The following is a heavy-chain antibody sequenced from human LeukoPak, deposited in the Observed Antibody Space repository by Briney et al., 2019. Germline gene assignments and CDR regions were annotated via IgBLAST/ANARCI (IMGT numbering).Heavy chain of an antibody. CDR3: AREEEGDYSDYFDY. CDR2: IQTSGST. D-gene: IGHD2-15*01. Sequence: SETLSLTCSVSGVSIRSYSWSWIREPSGKGLEWIGRIQTSGSTNYNPSLRSRVTMSVDTSKNQFSLKLSSVTAADTAVYYCAREEEGDYSDYFDYWGQGTLVTVSS. CDR1: GVSIRSYS. V-gene: IGHV4-4*07. J-gene: IGHJ4*02.